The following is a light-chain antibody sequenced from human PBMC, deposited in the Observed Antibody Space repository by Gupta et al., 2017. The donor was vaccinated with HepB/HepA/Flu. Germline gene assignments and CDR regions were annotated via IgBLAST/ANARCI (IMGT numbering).Light chain of an antibody. CDR1: QSVSSY. Sequence: ITLTPPPPTLSLSPGESTTLPSRASQSVSSYLAWYQQKPGQVPRLLIYNTSNRATGIPARFSGSGSGTEFTLIISSLEPEDFAVYYCQRRSNWPPYTFGQGTSLEIK. V-gene: IGKV3-11*01. J-gene: IGKJ2*01. CDR2: NTS. CDR3: QRRSNWPPYT.